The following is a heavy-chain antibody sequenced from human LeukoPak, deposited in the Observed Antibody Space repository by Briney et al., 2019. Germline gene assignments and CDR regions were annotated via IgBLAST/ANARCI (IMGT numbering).Heavy chain of an antibody. CDR3: ARRVGHDYGDHGPSDAFDI. D-gene: IGHD4-17*01. V-gene: IGHV4-59*08. Sequence: SETLSLTCTVSGGSISSYYWSWIRQPPGKGLEWIGYIYYSGSTKYDPSLKSRVTISVDTSKNQFSLKLSSVTAADTAVYYCARRVGHDYGDHGPSDAFDIWGQGTMVTVSS. J-gene: IGHJ3*02. CDR1: GGSISSYY. CDR2: IYYSGST.